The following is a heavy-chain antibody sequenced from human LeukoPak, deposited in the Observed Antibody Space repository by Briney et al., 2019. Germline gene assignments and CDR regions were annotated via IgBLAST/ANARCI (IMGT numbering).Heavy chain of an antibody. CDR3: ARVYYYDTRGYYVGAFDI. Sequence: SETLSLTCTVSGGSISSYYWSWIRQPPGKGLEWIGYIYYSGSTNYNPSLKSRVTISVDTSKNQFSLKLSSVTAADTAVYYCARVYYYDTRGYYVGAFDIWGQGTMVTVSS. J-gene: IGHJ3*02. V-gene: IGHV4-59*01. D-gene: IGHD3-22*01. CDR2: IYYSGST. CDR1: GGSISSYY.